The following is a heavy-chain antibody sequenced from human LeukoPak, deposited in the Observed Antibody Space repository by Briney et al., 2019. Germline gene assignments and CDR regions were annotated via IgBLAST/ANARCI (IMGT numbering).Heavy chain of an antibody. J-gene: IGHJ3*02. CDR1: GYTFTGYY. CDR2: INPNSGGT. V-gene: IGHV1-2*02. Sequence: ASVKVSCKASGYTFTGYYMHWVRQAPGQGLEWMGWINPNSGGTNYAQKFQGRVTMTRDTSISTAYMEPSRLRSDDTAVYYCARGDAYCSGGSCQKDAFDIWGQGTMVTVSS. CDR3: ARGDAYCSGGSCQKDAFDI. D-gene: IGHD2-15*01.